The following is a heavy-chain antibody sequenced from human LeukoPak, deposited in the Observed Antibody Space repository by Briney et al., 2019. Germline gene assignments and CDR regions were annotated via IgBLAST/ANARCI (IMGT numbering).Heavy chain of an antibody. Sequence: GGSLRLSCAASGFTFSSYSMNWVRQAPGKGLEWVSSISSSSSYIYYADSVKGRFTISRDNAKNSLYLQMNSLRAEDTAVYYCARDQRDGGSYYGHFDYWGQGTLVTVSS. CDR1: GFTFSSYS. V-gene: IGHV3-21*01. J-gene: IGHJ4*02. CDR2: ISSSSSYI. D-gene: IGHD1-26*01. CDR3: ARDQRDGGSYYGHFDY.